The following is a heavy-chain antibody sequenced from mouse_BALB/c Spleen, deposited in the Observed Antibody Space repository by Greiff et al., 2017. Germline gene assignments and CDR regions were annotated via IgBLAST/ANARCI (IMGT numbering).Heavy chain of an antibody. D-gene: IGHD2-14*01. V-gene: IGHV3-6*02. CDR1: GYSITSGYY. CDR2: ISYDGSN. Sequence: DVQLQESGPGLVKPSQSLSLTCSVTGYSITSGYYWNWIRQFPGNKLEWMGYISYDGSNNYNPSLKNRISITRDTSKNQFFLKLNSVTTEDTATYYCARLYYRYSYFDYWGQGTTLTVSS. CDR3: ARLYYRYSYFDY. J-gene: IGHJ2*01.